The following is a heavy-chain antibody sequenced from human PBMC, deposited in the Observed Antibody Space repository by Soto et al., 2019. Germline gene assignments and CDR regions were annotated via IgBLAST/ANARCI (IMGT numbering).Heavy chain of an antibody. V-gene: IGHV3-30*03. CDR2: ISYDGSNK. J-gene: IGHJ6*02. Sequence: GGSLRLSCAASGFTFSSYGMHWVRQAPGRGLEWVAGISYDGSNKYYADSVKGRFTISRDNAKNSLYLQMNSLRAEDTAVYYCYGMDVWGQGTTVTVSS. CDR3: YGMDV. CDR1: GFTFSSYG.